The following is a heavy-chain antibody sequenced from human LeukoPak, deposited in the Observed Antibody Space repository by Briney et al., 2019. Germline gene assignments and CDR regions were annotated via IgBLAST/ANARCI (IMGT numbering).Heavy chain of an antibody. D-gene: IGHD1-26*01. CDR3: AREEVGATGSQYYMDV. CDR2: IKQDGSEK. Sequence: PGGSLRLSCAASGFTFSSYWMSWVRQAPGKGLEWVANIKQDGSEKYYADSVKGRFTISRDNAKNSLYLQMNSLRAEDTAVYYCAREEVGATGSQYYMDVWGKGTTVTVSS. V-gene: IGHV3-7*01. CDR1: GFTFSSYW. J-gene: IGHJ6*03.